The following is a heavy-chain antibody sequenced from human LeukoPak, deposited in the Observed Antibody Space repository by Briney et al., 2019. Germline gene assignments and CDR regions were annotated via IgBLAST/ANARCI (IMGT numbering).Heavy chain of an antibody. V-gene: IGHV5-51*01. Sequence: GESLKISCKGFGYSFTSYWIGWVRQMPGKGLEWMGIIYPGDSDTRYSPSFQGHVTFSADKSISTAYLQWSSLKASDTAMYYCARQDDSSGFYPDYWGQGTLVTVSS. CDR2: IYPGDSDT. CDR1: GYSFTSYW. CDR3: ARQDDSSGFYPDY. J-gene: IGHJ4*02. D-gene: IGHD3-22*01.